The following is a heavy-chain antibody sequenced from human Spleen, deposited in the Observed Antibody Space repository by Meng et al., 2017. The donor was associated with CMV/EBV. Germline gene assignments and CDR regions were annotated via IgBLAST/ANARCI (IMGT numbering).Heavy chain of an antibody. CDR3: ALSIVVVPAAQLNWFDP. J-gene: IGHJ5*02. Sequence: SLSTSGVGVGWIRQPPGKALEWLALIYWNDDKRYSPSLKSRLTITKDTSKNQVVLTMTNMDPVDTATYYCALSIVVVPAAQLNWFDPWGQGTLVTVSS. CDR2: IYWNDDK. CDR1: SLSTSGVG. V-gene: IGHV2-5*01. D-gene: IGHD2-2*01.